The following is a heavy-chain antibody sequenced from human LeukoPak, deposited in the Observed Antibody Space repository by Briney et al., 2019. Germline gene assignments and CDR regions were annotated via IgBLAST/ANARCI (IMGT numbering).Heavy chain of an antibody. D-gene: IGHD3-22*01. CDR3: AKALEGYYYDSGGRYFDY. CDR2: LSGSAGST. J-gene: IGHJ4*02. V-gene: IGHV3-23*01. Sequence: PGGSLRLSCAASGFTFSTYAMNWVRQAPGKGLEWVSALSGSAGSTYYADSVKGRFTISRDNSKNTLYLQMNSLRAEDTAVYYCAKALEGYYYDSGGRYFDYWGQGTLVTVSS. CDR1: GFTFSTYA.